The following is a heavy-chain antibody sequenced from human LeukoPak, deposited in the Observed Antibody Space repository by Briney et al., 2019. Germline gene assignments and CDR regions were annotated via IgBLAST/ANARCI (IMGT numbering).Heavy chain of an antibody. V-gene: IGHV3-7*01. D-gene: IGHD1-26*01. CDR3: AREGGSYYGFDY. CDR1: GFPFSSYW. J-gene: IGHJ4*02. Sequence: GGSLRLSCVASGFPFSSYWMTWVRQAPGKGLEWVANIKQDGSKKSYVDSVKGRFTISRDNAKNSLYLQMNSLRAEDTAVYYCAREGGSYYGFDYWGQGTLVTVSS. CDR2: IKQDGSKK.